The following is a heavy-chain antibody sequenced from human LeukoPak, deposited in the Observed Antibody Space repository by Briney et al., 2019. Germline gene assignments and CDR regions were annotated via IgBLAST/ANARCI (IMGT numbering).Heavy chain of an antibody. CDR2: IRYDGSNK. CDR3: AKETTRPCVGRGNFDY. J-gene: IGHJ4*02. V-gene: IGHV3-30*02. CDR1: GFTFSSYG. D-gene: IGHD1-1*01. Sequence: GGSLRLSCAASGFTFSSYGMHWVRQAPGKGLEWVAFIRYDGSNKYYADSVKGRFTISRDNSKNTLYLQMNSLRAEDTAVYYCAKETTRPCVGRGNFDYWGQGTLVTVSS.